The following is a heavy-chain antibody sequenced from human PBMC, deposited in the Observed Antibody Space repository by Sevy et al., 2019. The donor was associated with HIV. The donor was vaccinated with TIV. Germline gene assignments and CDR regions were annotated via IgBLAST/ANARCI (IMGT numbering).Heavy chain of an antibody. J-gene: IGHJ6*02. CDR2: ISFVLDYV. CDR1: GLTFSRFC. D-gene: IGHD3-16*01. Sequence: GGSLRLSCAASGLTFSRFCLHWVRQAPGKGLEWVASISFVLDYVYYADSLKGGLTISRDNTKNILYLQMHSLRVEDTAVYYCAKDAGNAPQYYGMDVWGQGTTVTVSS. CDR3: AKDAGNAPQYYGMDV. V-gene: IGHV3-30*18.